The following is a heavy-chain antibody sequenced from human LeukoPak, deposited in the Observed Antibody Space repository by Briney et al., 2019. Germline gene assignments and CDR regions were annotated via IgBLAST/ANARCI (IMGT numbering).Heavy chain of an antibody. V-gene: IGHV3-74*01. J-gene: IGHJ3*02. CDR2: INSDGTST. CDR1: GFTFSNYW. Sequence: GGSLRLSCAASGFTFSNYWMHRVRQAPGKGLVWVSRINSDGTSTRYADSVKGRFTISRDNSKNTLFLQMNSLRAEDTAKYYCAKSLLTTATGTGRASDIWGQGTMVTVSS. D-gene: IGHD1-1*01. CDR3: AKSLLTTATGTGRASDI.